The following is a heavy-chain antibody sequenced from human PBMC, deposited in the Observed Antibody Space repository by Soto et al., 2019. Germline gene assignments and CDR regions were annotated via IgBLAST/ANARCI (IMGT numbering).Heavy chain of an antibody. Sequence: PVGSLRLSCAASGFTFNNYPMHWVRQAPGKGLEWVAVISYDGTDKYYADSVKGRFTISRDNSKNTLYLQMNSLGAEDTAVYYCATDSSGYSADYYFDYWGQGTLVTVSS. D-gene: IGHD3-22*01. J-gene: IGHJ4*02. CDR1: GFTFNNYP. CDR3: ATDSSGYSADYYFDY. V-gene: IGHV3-30-3*01. CDR2: ISYDGTDK.